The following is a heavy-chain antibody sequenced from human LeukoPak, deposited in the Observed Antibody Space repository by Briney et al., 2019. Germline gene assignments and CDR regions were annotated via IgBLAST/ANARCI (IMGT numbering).Heavy chain of an antibody. V-gene: IGHV3-23*01. D-gene: IGHD6-13*01. CDR3: AKDGSSWYGGGEDY. Sequence: GGPLRLSCAASGFTFSSYAMSWVRQAPGKGLEWVSAISGSGGSTYYADSVKGRFTISRDNSKNTLYLQMNSLRAEDTAVYYCAKDGSSWYGGGEDYWGQGTLVTVSS. J-gene: IGHJ4*02. CDR1: GFTFSSYA. CDR2: ISGSGGST.